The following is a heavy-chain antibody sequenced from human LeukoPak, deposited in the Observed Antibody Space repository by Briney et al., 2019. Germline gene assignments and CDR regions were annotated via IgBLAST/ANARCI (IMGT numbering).Heavy chain of an antibody. Sequence: PGGSLRLSCAASGFTFSSHSMNWVRQAPGKGLEWVSSISTSSSYIYYADSLKGRFTISRDNAKNSLYLQMNSLRAEDTAVYYCARERVAGTFWFDPWGQGTLVTVSS. CDR2: ISTSSSYI. D-gene: IGHD6-19*01. V-gene: IGHV3-21*04. CDR1: GFTFSSHS. J-gene: IGHJ5*02. CDR3: ARERVAGTFWFDP.